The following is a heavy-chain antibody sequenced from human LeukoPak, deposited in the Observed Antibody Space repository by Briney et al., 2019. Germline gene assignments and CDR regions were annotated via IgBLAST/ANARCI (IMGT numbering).Heavy chain of an antibody. V-gene: IGHV3-23*01. CDR2: ISAGGGSS. Sequence: GGSLRLSCAASGFTFSTYAMSWVRQPPGKGLEWVSGISAGGGSSYYADSVKGRFTISRGDSENTLYLQMSSLRAEDAAVYYCVRGITMPDYWGQGTLVTVSS. J-gene: IGHJ4*02. CDR1: GFTFSTYA. D-gene: IGHD1-1*01. CDR3: VRGITMPDY.